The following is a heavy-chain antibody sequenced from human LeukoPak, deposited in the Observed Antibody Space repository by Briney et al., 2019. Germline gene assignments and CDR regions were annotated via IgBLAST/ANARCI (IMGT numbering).Heavy chain of an antibody. Sequence: ASVKVSCKVSGYTLTELSMHWVRQAPGKGLEWMGGFDPEDGETIYAQKFQGRVTRTEDTSTDTAYMELSSLRSEDTAVYYCATWAGDYYYYMDVWGKGTTVTVSS. V-gene: IGHV1-24*01. CDR2: FDPEDGET. CDR1: GYTLTELS. D-gene: IGHD3-16*01. CDR3: ATWAGDYYYYMDV. J-gene: IGHJ6*03.